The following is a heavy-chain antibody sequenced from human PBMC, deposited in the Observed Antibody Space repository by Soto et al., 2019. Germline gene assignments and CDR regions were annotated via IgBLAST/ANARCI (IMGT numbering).Heavy chain of an antibody. CDR1: GGSISSSNW. J-gene: IGHJ4*02. CDR2: IYHGGST. D-gene: IGHD3-22*01. Sequence: QVQLQESGPGLVKPSGTLSLTCAVSGGSISSSNWWSWVRKPPGKGLEWIGEIYHGGSTNYNPSLKSRVTISVDKSKNQFSLKLSSVTAADTAVYYCARSRGYYDSSGYSYYWGQGTLVTVSS. CDR3: ARSRGYYDSSGYSYY. V-gene: IGHV4-4*02.